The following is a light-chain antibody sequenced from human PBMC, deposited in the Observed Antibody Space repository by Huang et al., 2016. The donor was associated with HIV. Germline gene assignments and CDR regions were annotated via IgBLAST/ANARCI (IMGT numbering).Light chain of an antibody. J-gene: IGKJ2*01. Sequence: EIVLTQSPATLSVSPGERATLSCRASQSVGSDLAWYQHRPGQAPRLLIYSASPRATGIPARFSGSGYGTDFILTVSSLQSEDFALYYCQQYRDWPPYTFGQGTKLEIK. CDR2: SAS. V-gene: IGKV3-15*01. CDR3: QQYRDWPPYT. CDR1: QSVGSD.